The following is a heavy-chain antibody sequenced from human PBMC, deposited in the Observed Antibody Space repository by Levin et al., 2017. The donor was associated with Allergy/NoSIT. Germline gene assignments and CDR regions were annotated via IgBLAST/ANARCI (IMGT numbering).Heavy chain of an antibody. CDR3: AHRRGGYSWNGGYFDH. D-gene: IGHD1-1*01. CDR2: IYWDNDK. V-gene: IGHV2-5*02. J-gene: IGHJ4*02. Sequence: SGPTLVKPTQTLTLTCTFSGFSLTTTGVGVGWIRQPPGKALECLALIYWDNDKRYSPSLRNRLTITKATSKNQVVLTMTNMDPVDTATYFCAHRRGGYSWNGGYFDHWGQGILVSVSS. CDR1: GFSLTTTGVG.